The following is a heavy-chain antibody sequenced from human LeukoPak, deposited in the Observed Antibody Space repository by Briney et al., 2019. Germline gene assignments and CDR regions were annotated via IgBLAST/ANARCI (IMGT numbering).Heavy chain of an antibody. CDR3: ARGPAANSGNYYVGDY. D-gene: IGHD1-26*01. CDR1: GFTFSRSW. J-gene: IGHJ4*02. CDR2: INDDGSTT. V-gene: IGHV3-74*01. Sequence: GGSLRLSCAASGFTFSRSWMHWVRQAPGKGLVWVSRINDDGSTTSYADSVKGRFTISRDNAKNTLYLQMNSLRAEDTAVYYCARGPAANSGNYYVGDYWGQGTLATVSS.